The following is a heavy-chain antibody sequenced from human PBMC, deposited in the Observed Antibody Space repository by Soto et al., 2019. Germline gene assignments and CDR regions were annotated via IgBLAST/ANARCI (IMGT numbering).Heavy chain of an antibody. Sequence: PGGSLRLSCAASGFTFSSYAMSWVRQAPGKGLEWVSAISGSGGSTYYADSVKGRFTISRDNSKNTLYLQMNSLRAEDTAVYYCAKAKSHSSSSPWFDPWGRGTLVTVSS. CDR1: GFTFSSYA. V-gene: IGHV3-23*01. CDR2: ISGSGGST. D-gene: IGHD6-6*01. J-gene: IGHJ5*02. CDR3: AKAKSHSSSSPWFDP.